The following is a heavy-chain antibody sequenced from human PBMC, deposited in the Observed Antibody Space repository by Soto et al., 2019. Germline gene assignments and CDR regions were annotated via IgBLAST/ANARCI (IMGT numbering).Heavy chain of an antibody. Sequence: PGESLKISCQGSGYTFTTYWIGWVRQMPGKGLEWMGIIYHTDSDTKYSPSFQGQVTISADKSISTAYLQWSSLKASDTAMYYCVRGMDRNSAGFWGLGTMVTVSS. CDR1: GYTFTTYW. V-gene: IGHV5-51*01. CDR3: VRGMDRNSAGF. J-gene: IGHJ4*02. D-gene: IGHD2-2*03. CDR2: IYHTDSDT.